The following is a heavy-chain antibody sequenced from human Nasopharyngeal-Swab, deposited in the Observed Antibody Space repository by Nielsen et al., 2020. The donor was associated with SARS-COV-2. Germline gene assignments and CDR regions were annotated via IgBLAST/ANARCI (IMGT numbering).Heavy chain of an antibody. CDR3: AKDGVRLNGIDV. CDR2: ISGSGGST. V-gene: IGHV3-23*01. J-gene: IGHJ6*02. D-gene: IGHD3-16*01. Sequence: GESLKISCAASGFTFSSYAMSWVRQAPGKGLEWVSAISGSGGSTYYADSAKGRFTISRDNSKNTLYLQMNSLRAEDTAVYYCAKDGVRLNGIDVWGQGTTVTVSS. CDR1: GFTFSSYA.